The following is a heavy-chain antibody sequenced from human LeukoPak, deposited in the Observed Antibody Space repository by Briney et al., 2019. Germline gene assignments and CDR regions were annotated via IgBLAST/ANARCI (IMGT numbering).Heavy chain of an antibody. D-gene: IGHD3-3*01. Sequence: PSKTLSLTCTVSGGSISSHYWSWIRQPPGKGLGQIGYIYYSRSTNYNPSLKSRVTISVDTSKNQFSLKLSSVTAADTAVYYCARGSISGVLRFLEWLVPISFDPWGQGTLVTVSS. CDR3: ARGSISGVLRFLEWLVPISFDP. CDR2: IYYSRST. V-gene: IGHV4-59*11. CDR1: GGSISSHY. J-gene: IGHJ5*02.